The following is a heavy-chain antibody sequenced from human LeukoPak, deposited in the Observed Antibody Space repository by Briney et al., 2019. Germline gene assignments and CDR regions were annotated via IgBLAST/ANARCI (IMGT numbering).Heavy chain of an antibody. Sequence: GGSLRLSCAASGFTFASYALSWVRQAPGKGLEWVSAISGSGGSTYYSDSVKGRFTISRDDSKNTLYLQMNSLRAEDTAVYYCAKGGPVDYFDYWGQGTLVTASS. CDR3: AKGGPVDYFDY. CDR1: GFTFASYA. J-gene: IGHJ4*02. CDR2: ISGSGGST. V-gene: IGHV3-23*01. D-gene: IGHD3-16*01.